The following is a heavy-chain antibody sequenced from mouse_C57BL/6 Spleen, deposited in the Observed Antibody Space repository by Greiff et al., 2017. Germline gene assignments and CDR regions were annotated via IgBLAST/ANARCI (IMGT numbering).Heavy chain of an antibody. CDR3: AREGTTYDYDGFAY. D-gene: IGHD2-4*01. CDR2: ISYDGSN. V-gene: IGHV3-6*01. J-gene: IGHJ3*01. Sequence: EVQLQESGPGLVKPSQSLSLTCSVTGYSITSGYYWNWIRQFPGNKLEWMGYISYDGSNNYNPSLKNRISITRDTSKNQLFLQLNSVTNDDTATYYCAREGTTYDYDGFAYWGQGTLVTVSA. CDR1: GYSITSGYY.